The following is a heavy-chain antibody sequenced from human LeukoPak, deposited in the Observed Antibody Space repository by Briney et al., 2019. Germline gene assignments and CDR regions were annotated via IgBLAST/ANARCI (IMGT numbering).Heavy chain of an antibody. V-gene: IGHV3-7*01. CDR1: GFAFSSYW. D-gene: IGHD6-13*01. Sequence: GGSLRLSCAASGFAFSSYWMSWVRQAPGKGLEWVANINEHGSEMYYVDSVKGRFTISRDNAKNSLYLQMNSLRVEDTAVYYCARDPDAGTADYWGQGTLVTVSS. CDR2: INEHGSEM. J-gene: IGHJ4*02. CDR3: ARDPDAGTADY.